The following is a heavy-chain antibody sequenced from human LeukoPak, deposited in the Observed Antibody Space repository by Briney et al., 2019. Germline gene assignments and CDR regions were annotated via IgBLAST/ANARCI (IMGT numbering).Heavy chain of an antibody. D-gene: IGHD6-13*01. J-gene: IGHJ4*02. Sequence: SETLSLTCAVYGGSFSGYYWSWIRQPPGKGLEWIGEINHSGSTNYNPSLKSRVTISVDTSKNQFSLKLSSVTAADTAVYYWASTRQQLVYYYWGQGTLVTGSS. CDR3: ASTRQQLVYYY. CDR1: GGSFSGYY. V-gene: IGHV4-34*01. CDR2: INHSGST.